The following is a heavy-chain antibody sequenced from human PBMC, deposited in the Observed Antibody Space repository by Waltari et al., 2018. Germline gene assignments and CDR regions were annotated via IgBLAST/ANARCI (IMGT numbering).Heavy chain of an antibody. V-gene: IGHV3-74*03. J-gene: IGHJ5*02. CDR3: VAEGSNSVHH. Sequence: EVQVVESGGGLVQPGGSLRLACAASGFSFNTFWMHWVRQAPGKGRVWVSRINSAWTGTKYADFVQGRFTISRDNGKNTLFLQMNSLKVDDTAVYYCVAEGSNSVHHWGHGTLVTVSS. CDR1: GFSFNTFW. CDR2: INSAWTGT. D-gene: IGHD1-26*01.